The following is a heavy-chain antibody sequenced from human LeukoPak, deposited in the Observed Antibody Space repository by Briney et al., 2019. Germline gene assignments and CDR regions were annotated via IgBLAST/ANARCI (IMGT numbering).Heavy chain of an antibody. J-gene: IGHJ4*02. D-gene: IGHD5-18*01. CDR1: GGSFSGYY. CDR3: ARKAAMVRD. V-gene: IGHV4-34*01. Sequence: PSETPSLTCAVYGGSFSGYYWSWIRQPPGKGLEWIGEINHSGSTNYNPSLKSRVTISVDTSKNQFSLKLSSVTAADTAVYYCARKAAMVRDWGQGTLVTVSS. CDR2: INHSGST.